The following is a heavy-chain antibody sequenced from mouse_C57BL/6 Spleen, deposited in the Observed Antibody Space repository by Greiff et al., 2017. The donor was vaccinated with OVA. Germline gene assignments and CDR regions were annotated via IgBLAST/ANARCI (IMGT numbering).Heavy chain of an antibody. CDR1: GYTFTSYW. CDR2: IDPSDSYT. J-gene: IGHJ4*01. CDR3: ARAGSSDYEAMDY. Sequence: QVQLQQPGAELVMPGASVKLSCKASGYTFTSYWMHWVKQRPGQGLEWIGEIDPSDSYTNYNQKFNGKSTLTVDKSSSTAYMQLSSLTSEDSAVYYCARAGSSDYEAMDYWGQGTSVTVSS. D-gene: IGHD3-2*02. V-gene: IGHV1-69*01.